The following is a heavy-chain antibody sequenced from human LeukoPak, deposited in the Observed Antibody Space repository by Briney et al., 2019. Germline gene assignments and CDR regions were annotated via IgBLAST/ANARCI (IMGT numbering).Heavy chain of an antibody. CDR3: ARMYSSSWYLGAFDI. Sequence: PGGSLRLSCAASGFTFSSYAMHWVRQAPGKGLEWVAVISYDGSNKYYADSVKGRFTISRDNSKNTLYLQMNSLRAEDTAVYYCARMYSSSWYLGAFDIWGQGTMVTVSS. CDR2: ISYDGSNK. V-gene: IGHV3-30-3*01. D-gene: IGHD6-13*01. J-gene: IGHJ3*02. CDR1: GFTFSSYA.